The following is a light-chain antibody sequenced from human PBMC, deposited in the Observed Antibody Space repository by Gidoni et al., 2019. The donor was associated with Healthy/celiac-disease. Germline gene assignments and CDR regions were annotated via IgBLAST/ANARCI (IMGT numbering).Light chain of an antibody. CDR3: AAWDDSLSAYV. CDR1: SSNIGSNY. V-gene: IGLV1-47*01. CDR2: RNN. Sequence: QSVLTQPPSASGTPGQRVTLSCSGSSSNIGSNYVYWYQQLPGTAPKLLIYRNNQRPSGVPARFSGSKSGTSASLAISGLRSEDEADYYCAAWDDSLSAYVFGTGTKVTVL. J-gene: IGLJ1*01.